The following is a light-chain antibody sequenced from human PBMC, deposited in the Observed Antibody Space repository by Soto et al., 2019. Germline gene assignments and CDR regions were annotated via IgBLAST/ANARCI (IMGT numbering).Light chain of an antibody. J-gene: IGKJ2*01. CDR3: QQYNSILYT. CDR2: DAS. CDR1: QSISSW. Sequence: DIQMTQSPSTLSASVGDRVTITCRASQSISSWLAWYQQKPGKAPKLLIYDASSLESGGPSRFSGSRSGTEFTLTISSLQPDDFATYYCQQYNSILYTFGQGTKLEIK. V-gene: IGKV1-5*01.